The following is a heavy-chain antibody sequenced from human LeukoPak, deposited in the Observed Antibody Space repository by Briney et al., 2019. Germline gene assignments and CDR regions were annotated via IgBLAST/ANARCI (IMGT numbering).Heavy chain of an antibody. J-gene: IGHJ3*02. CDR3: ARAGVWDYSDSSGYHNAAFDI. CDR2: INPSSGGT. V-gene: IGHV1-2*02. Sequence: ASVKVSCKASGYTFTSYGISWVRQAPGQGLEWMGWINPSSGGTNYAQKFQGRVTVTRDTFISTAYMDLSRLRSDDTAVYYCARAGVWDYSDSSGYHNAAFDIWGQGTMVTVSS. CDR1: GYTFTSYG. D-gene: IGHD3-22*01.